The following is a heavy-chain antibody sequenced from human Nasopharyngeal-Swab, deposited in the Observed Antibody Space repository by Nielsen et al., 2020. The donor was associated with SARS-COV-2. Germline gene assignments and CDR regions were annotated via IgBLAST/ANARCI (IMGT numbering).Heavy chain of an antibody. J-gene: IGHJ4*02. Sequence: GESLKISCAASGFTVSSNYMSWVRQAPGKGLEWVSVIYSGGSTYYADSVKGRFTISRDNSKDTLYLQMNSLRAEDTAVYYCARGSSSSLVWGQGTLVTVSS. D-gene: IGHD6-6*01. V-gene: IGHV3-53*01. CDR1: GFTVSSNY. CDR2: IYSGGST. CDR3: ARGSSSSLV.